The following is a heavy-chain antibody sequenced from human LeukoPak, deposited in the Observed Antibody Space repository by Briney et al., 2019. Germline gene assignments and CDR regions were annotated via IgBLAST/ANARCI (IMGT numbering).Heavy chain of an antibody. CDR3: ARGLDDYSNYVGLDY. Sequence: ASVKVSCKASGYTFTSYGISWVGQAPGQGLEWMGWISAYNGNTNYAQKLQGRVTMTTDTSTSTAYMELSSLRSEDTAVYYCARGLDDYSNYVGLDYWGQGTLVTVSS. CDR2: ISAYNGNT. CDR1: GYTFTSYG. J-gene: IGHJ4*02. D-gene: IGHD4-11*01. V-gene: IGHV1-18*01.